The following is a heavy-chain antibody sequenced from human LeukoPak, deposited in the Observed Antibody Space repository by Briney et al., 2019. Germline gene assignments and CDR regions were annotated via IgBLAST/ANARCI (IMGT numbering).Heavy chain of an antibody. V-gene: IGHV1-2*02. Sequence: ASVKVSCKASGYTFTGYYMHWVRQAPGQGLEWMGWINPNSGGTNYAQKFQGRVTMTRDTSISTAYMELSRLRSDDTAVYYCARAVYYDILTGYPNYYYYYMDVWGKGTTVTISS. D-gene: IGHD3-9*01. J-gene: IGHJ6*03. CDR3: ARAVYYDILTGYPNYYYYYMDV. CDR2: INPNSGGT. CDR1: GYTFTGYY.